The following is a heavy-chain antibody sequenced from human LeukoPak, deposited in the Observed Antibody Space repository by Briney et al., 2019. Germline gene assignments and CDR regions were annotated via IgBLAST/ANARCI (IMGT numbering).Heavy chain of an antibody. D-gene: IGHD3-3*01. Sequence: ASVKVSCKASGYTFTGYYMHWVRQAPGQGLEWMGWINPNSGGTNYPQEFQGRVTMTRDTSISTAYMELRRLRSDDTAVYYCARAPITIFGVVIRYYFDYWGQGTLVTVSS. V-gene: IGHV1-2*02. CDR1: GYTFTGYY. CDR3: ARAPITIFGVVIRYYFDY. J-gene: IGHJ4*02. CDR2: INPNSGGT.